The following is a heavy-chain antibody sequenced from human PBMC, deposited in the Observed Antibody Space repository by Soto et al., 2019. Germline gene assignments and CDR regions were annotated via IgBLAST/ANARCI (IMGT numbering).Heavy chain of an antibody. CDR1: GYTFTSYD. D-gene: IGHD3-16*01. J-gene: IGHJ6*02. Sequence: QVQLVQSGAEVKKPGASVKVSCKASGYTFTSYDINWMRQATGQGLEWMGWMHPTSANTGYAQKFQGRVTMTRTTSICTAYMELSSLRSEDTAVYYCAREGVRGMDVWGQGTTVTVSS. CDR2: MHPTSANT. V-gene: IGHV1-8*01. CDR3: AREGVRGMDV.